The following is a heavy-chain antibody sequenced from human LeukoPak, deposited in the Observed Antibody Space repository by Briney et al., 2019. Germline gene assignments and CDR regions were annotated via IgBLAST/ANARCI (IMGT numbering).Heavy chain of an antibody. CDR1: GFSFDIYA. Sequence: GGSLRLSCAASGFSFDIYAMGWVRQAPGKGLEWVSAISGSGGSTYYADSVKGRFTISRDNSKNTLYLQMNSLRAEDTAVYYCATGGWVGDRYITMIHNWGQGTLVTVSS. CDR2: ISGSGGST. CDR3: ATGGWVGDRYITMIHN. V-gene: IGHV3-23*01. J-gene: IGHJ4*02. D-gene: IGHD3-22*01.